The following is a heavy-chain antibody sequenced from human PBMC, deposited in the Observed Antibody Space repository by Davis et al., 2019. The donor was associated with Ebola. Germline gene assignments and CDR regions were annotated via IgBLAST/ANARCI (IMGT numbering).Heavy chain of an antibody. CDR3: ASEDAAMAYFDY. D-gene: IGHD5-18*01. J-gene: IGHJ4*02. V-gene: IGHV3-30*02. Sequence: PGGSLRLSCAASGFAFSTYGLHWVRQAPGKGLEWLAYIRDDGTFTYYADSVKGRFTISRDNSKFTLYLQMNSLRTEDTAVYYCASEDAAMAYFDYWGQGTLVTVSS. CDR2: IRDDGTFT. CDR1: GFAFSTYG.